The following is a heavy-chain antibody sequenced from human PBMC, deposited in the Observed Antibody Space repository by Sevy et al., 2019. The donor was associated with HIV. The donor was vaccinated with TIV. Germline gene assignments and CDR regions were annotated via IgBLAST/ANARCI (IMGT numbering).Heavy chain of an antibody. CDR3: ARPASAYYYDSIIQH. D-gene: IGHD3-22*01. CDR2: ISYDGRNK. CDR1: GFTFSSYA. J-gene: IGHJ1*01. Sequence: GGSLRLSCAASGFTFSSYAMHWVRQAPGKGLEWVAVISYDGRNKYYADSVKGRFTISRDNSKNTLYLQMNSLRAEDTAVYYCARPASAYYYDSIIQHWGQGTLVTVSS. V-gene: IGHV3-30*04.